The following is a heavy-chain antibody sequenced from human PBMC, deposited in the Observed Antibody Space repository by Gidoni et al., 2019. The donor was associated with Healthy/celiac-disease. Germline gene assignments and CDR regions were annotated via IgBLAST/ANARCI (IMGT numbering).Heavy chain of an antibody. CDR3: ARFRYGSGSYYNWFDP. CDR1: GGSISSSSYY. J-gene: IGHJ5*02. CDR2: FYYSGST. V-gene: IGHV4-39*01. Sequence: QLQLQESGPGLVKPSETLSLTCTVSGGSISSSSYYWGWIRQPPGKGLEWIGRFYYSGSTYYNPSLKSRVTISVDTSKNQFSLKLSSVTAADTAVYYCARFRYGSGSYYNWFDPWGQGTLVTVSS. D-gene: IGHD3-10*01.